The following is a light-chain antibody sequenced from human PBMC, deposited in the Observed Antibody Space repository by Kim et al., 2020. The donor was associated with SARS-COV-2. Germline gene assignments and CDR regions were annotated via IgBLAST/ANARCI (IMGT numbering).Light chain of an antibody. J-gene: IGLJ6*01. CDR3: LLSYNDGVV. CDR2: DST. Sequence: QAVVTQEPSLTVSPGGTVTLTCDSSSGTVNSGHYAYWFQQKPGQAPRTLIYDSTNRHSWTPARFSGSLLGDRAALTLSGARPEDEADYYCLLSYNDGVVFGGGTKVTVL. CDR1: SGTVNSGHY. V-gene: IGLV7-46*01.